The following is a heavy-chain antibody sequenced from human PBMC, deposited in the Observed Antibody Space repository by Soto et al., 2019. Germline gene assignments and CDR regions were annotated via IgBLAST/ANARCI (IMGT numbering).Heavy chain of an antibody. CDR3: ARVITYHDDSSGYHPPAVFDS. V-gene: IGHV1-2*02. CDR1: GYTFTGYY. J-gene: IGHJ4*02. D-gene: IGHD3-22*01. Sequence: ASVKVSCKASGYTFTGYYMYWVRQAPGQGLEWMGWINPNSGGTNYAQKFQGRVTMATDTSISTAYMELSRLRSDDTAMYYCARVITYHDDSSGYHPPAVFDSWGQGTLVTVSS. CDR2: INPNSGGT.